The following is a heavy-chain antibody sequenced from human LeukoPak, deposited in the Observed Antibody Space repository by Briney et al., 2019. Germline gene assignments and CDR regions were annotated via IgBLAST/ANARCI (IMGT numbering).Heavy chain of an antibody. D-gene: IGHD3-3*01. CDR2: IYSGGST. CDR3: ARAPIRFLEWPDAFDI. CDR1: GFTVSSNY. V-gene: IGHV3-66*01. Sequence: GGSLRLSCAASGFTVSSNYMSWVRQAPGKGLEWVSVIYSGGSTYYADSAKGRFTISRDNSKNTLYLQMNSLRAEDTAVYYCARAPIRFLEWPDAFDIWGQGTMVTVSS. J-gene: IGHJ3*02.